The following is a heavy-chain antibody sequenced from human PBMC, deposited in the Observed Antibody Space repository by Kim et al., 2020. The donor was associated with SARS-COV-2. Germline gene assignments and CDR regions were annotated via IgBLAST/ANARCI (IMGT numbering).Heavy chain of an antibody. J-gene: IGHJ3*02. CDR2: IYHSGST. CDR1: GGSISSSNW. CDR3: ATLFPRFRIAAAGSSGAFDI. Sequence: SETLSLTCAVSGGSISSSNWWSWVRQPPGKGLEWIGEIYHSGSTNYNPSLKSRVTISVDKSKNQFSLKLSSVTAADTAVYYCATLFPRFRIAAAGSSGAFDIWGQGTMVTVSS. V-gene: IGHV4-4*02. D-gene: IGHD6-13*01.